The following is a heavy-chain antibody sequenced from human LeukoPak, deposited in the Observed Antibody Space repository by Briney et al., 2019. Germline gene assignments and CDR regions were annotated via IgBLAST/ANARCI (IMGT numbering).Heavy chain of an antibody. CDR3: ARGVYIAAAQYGY. D-gene: IGHD6-13*01. CDR2: TYLSGST. V-gene: IGHV4-59*01. J-gene: IGHJ4*02. CDR1: GGLISNYY. Sequence: SETLSLTCIVSGGLISNYYWSWIRQSPGKGLEWIGYTYLSGSTNYKPSLKSRVIISVDTSKNQFSLKLSSVTAADTAVYYCARGVYIAAAQYGYWGQGTLVTVSS.